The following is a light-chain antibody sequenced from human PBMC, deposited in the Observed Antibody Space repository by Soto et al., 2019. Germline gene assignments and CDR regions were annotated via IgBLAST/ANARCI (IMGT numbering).Light chain of an antibody. CDR1: SSNVGNNY. J-gene: IGLJ2*01. V-gene: IGLV1-51*01. CDR3: GTWDSSLSAGV. CDR2: DNN. Sequence: QSVLTQPPSVSAAPGQKVTISCSGSSSNVGNNYVSWYQQLPGTAPKVLIYDNNKRPSGIPDRFSGSKSGTSATLDITGLQTGDEADYYCGTWDSSLSAGVFGGGTKLTVL.